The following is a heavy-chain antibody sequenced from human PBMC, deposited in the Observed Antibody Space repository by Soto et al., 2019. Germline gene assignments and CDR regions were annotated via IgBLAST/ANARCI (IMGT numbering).Heavy chain of an antibody. CDR3: ARVPPNFYYNGMDV. CDR2: ISSSGSTK. J-gene: IGHJ6*02. Sequence: EVQLVESGGGLVQPGGPLRLSCVASGFTLSSYEMNWVRQAPGKGLEWVSDISSSGSTKRYADSVKGRFTIARDNAKNSLYLQMNILRAEDTAVYYCARVPPNFYYNGMDVWGQGTTVTVSS. V-gene: IGHV3-48*03. CDR1: GFTLSSYE.